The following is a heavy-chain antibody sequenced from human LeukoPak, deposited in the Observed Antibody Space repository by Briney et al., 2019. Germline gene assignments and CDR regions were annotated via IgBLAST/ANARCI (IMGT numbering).Heavy chain of an antibody. V-gene: IGHV3-23*01. D-gene: IGHD6-13*01. CDR2: ISGSGGST. J-gene: IGHJ4*02. CDR1: GFTFSSYA. CDR3: ARGHRWESSSWYLFFDH. Sequence: GGSLRLSCAASGFTFSSYAMSWVRQAPGKGLEWVSAISGSGGSTYYADSVKGRFTISRDNSKNTLYLQMNSLRVEDTAVYYCARGHRWESSSWYLFFDHWGQGTLVTVSS.